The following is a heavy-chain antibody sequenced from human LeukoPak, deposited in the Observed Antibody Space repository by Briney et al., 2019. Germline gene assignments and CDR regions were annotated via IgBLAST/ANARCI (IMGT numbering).Heavy chain of an antibody. J-gene: IGHJ3*02. CDR3: PLKTITIIKDPAAFDI. V-gene: IGHV5-51*01. CDR2: VYPGDSET. CDR1: GYSFPSYW. D-gene: IGHD3-22*01. Sequence: GGSLNISCKGSGYSFPSYWIGAVRHWTGKGLEWMGLVYPGDSETRYISTFQGQVTISADKSIRTAYLQWRGVKASDTAMYYCPLKTITIIKDPAAFDIWGLGTMVTVSS.